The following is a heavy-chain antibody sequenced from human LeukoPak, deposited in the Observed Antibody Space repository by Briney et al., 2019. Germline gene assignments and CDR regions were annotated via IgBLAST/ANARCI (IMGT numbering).Heavy chain of an antibody. D-gene: IGHD5/OR15-5a*01. CDR3: AKAPSVSSRSGIDY. CDR1: GFTFSNYA. Sequence: GGSLRRSCAASGFTFSNYALSWVRQTPGKGLEWLSSISGSGDDTFYSDSLGGRFTISRDNSKNTLYLQMKSLRAGDTAVYFCAKAPSVSSRSGIDYWGQGTLVTVSS. J-gene: IGHJ4*02. V-gene: IGHV3-23*01. CDR2: ISGSGDDT.